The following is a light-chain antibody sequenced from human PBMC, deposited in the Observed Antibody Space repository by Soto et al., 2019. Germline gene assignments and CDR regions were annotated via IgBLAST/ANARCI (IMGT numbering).Light chain of an antibody. V-gene: IGLV2-11*01. CDR3: SSYTSSTTEV. CDR2: DVT. Sequence: LTQPRSVSGSPGQSVTISCTGTSSDVGGYNYVSWYQQHPGKAPKLMIYDVTKRPSGVPDRFSGSKSDNTASLTISGPQAEDEADYYCSSYTSSTTEVFGTGTKVTVL. CDR1: SSDVGGYNY. J-gene: IGLJ1*01.